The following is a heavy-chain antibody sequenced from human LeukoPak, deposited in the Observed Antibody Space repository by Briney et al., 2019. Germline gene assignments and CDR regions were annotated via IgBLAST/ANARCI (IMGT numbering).Heavy chain of an antibody. CDR3: AKDVKMFRGPMIMRHFDY. D-gene: IGHD3-10*01. Sequence: PGRSLRLSCAASGFTFTTYGMHWVRQAPGKGLEWVALISFDGSEKYYAESVKGRFTISRDNSKNTLYLQMNSVRVEDTAVYLCAKDVKMFRGPMIMRHFDYWGQGTLVTVSS. CDR2: ISFDGSEK. CDR1: GFTFTTYG. J-gene: IGHJ4*02. V-gene: IGHV3-30*18.